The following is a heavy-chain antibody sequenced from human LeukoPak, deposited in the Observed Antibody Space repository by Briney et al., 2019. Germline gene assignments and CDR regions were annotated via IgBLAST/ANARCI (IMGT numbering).Heavy chain of an antibody. CDR1: GYTFTSYD. V-gene: IGHV1-8*01. CDR2: MNPNSGNT. J-gene: IGHJ4*02. Sequence: ASVKVSCKPSGYTFTSYDINWVRQATGQGLEWMGWMNPNSGNTGYAQKFQGRVTMTRNTSISTAYMELSSLRSEDTAVYYCARAGKMTTVTPNYWGQGTLVTVSS. CDR3: ARAGKMTTVTPNY. D-gene: IGHD4-17*01.